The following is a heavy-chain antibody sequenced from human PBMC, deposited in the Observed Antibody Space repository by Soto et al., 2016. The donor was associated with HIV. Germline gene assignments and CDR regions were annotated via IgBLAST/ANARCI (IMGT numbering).Heavy chain of an antibody. Sequence: EVQLLESGGGLVQPGGSLRLPCAASGFTFSSYAMSWVRQAPGKGLEWVSAISGSGGSTYYADSVKGRFTISRDNSKNTLYLQMNSLRAEDTAVYYCAKTANDYGDWWYFDYWGQGTLGHRLL. J-gene: IGHJ4*02. V-gene: IGHV3-23*01. CDR2: ISGSGGST. CDR1: GFTFSSYA. D-gene: IGHD4-17*01. CDR3: AKTANDYGDWWYFDY.